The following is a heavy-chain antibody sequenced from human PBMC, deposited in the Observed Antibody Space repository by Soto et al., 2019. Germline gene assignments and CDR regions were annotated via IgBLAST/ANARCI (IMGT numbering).Heavy chain of an antibody. J-gene: IGHJ6*02. CDR1: GYTFTSYV. V-gene: IGHV1-18*01. D-gene: IGHD6-19*01. CDR3: ARVVATVAGPYGMDV. Sequence: QVQLVQSGAEVKKPGASVKVSCRASGYTFTSYVISWVRQAPAQGLEWMGWISAYNGNTNFAQKLLGRVTMTTDTSTSTAYMELRSLRSDDTAVYYCARVVATVAGPYGMDVWGQGTTVTVSS. CDR2: ISAYNGNT.